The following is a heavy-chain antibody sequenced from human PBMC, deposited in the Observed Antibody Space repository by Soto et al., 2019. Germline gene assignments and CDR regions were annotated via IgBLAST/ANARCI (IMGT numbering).Heavy chain of an antibody. D-gene: IGHD1-26*01. CDR3: AKTNAGWDDRVGY. CDR1: GFIVSNNY. J-gene: IGHJ4*02. CDR2: IYTGGSA. Sequence: EVQLVESGGGLVQPGGSLRLSCAASGFIVSNNYLSWVRQSPGKGLEWVAVIYTGGSASYAGSARGRFTISRDNSKNTLYLQMNSLTTEDTAVYYCAKTNAGWDDRVGYWGQGIQVTVSS. V-gene: IGHV3-53*04.